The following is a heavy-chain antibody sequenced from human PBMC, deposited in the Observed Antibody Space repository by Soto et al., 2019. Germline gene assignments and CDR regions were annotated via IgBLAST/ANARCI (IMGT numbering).Heavy chain of an antibody. V-gene: IGHV3-7*01. CDR3: ARVRITLFGLRPLSWFDP. J-gene: IGHJ5*02. CDR1: GFTFDTYW. D-gene: IGHD3-3*01. CDR2: INEDGSEK. Sequence: GGSLRLSCAASGFTFDTYWTTWVRQAPGKGLEWLANINEDGSEKYYVDSVKGRFTISRDNTKSSLSLEMNSLRVEDTALYYCARVRITLFGLRPLSWFDPWGQGTLVTVSS.